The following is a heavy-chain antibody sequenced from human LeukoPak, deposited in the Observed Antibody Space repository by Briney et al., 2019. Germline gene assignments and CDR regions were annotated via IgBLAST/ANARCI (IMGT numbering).Heavy chain of an antibody. CDR1: GYSFTSYW. CDR3: ARHLRDCSRGSCYSSSFDY. J-gene: IGHJ4*02. V-gene: IGHV5-51*01. Sequence: GESLKISGKGSGYSFTSYWIGWVRQMPGKGLEWIGIVYPGDSDTRYSPSFQGQVTISADKSISTAYLQWSSLKASDTAMYYCARHLRDCSRGSCYSSSFDYWGQGTLVTVSS. D-gene: IGHD2-15*01. CDR2: VYPGDSDT.